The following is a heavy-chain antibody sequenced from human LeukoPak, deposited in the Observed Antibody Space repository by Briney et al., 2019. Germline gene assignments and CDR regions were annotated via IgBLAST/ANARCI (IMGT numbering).Heavy chain of an antibody. V-gene: IGHV3-30*04. CDR3: ARVVITFGGDLFDY. CDR1: GFTFSSYV. CDR2: ISYDGSNE. J-gene: IGHJ4*02. D-gene: IGHD3-16*01. Sequence: GGSLRLSCAASGFTFSSYVMHWVRQAPGKGLEWVAIISYDGSNEYYADSVKGRFTISRDNSKNTLYLQMNSLRAADTAVYYCARVVITFGGDLFDYWGQGTLVTVSS.